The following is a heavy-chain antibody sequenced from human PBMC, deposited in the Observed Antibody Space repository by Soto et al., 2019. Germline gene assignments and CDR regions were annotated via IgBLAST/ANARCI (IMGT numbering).Heavy chain of an antibody. D-gene: IGHD6-19*01. Sequence: GESLKISCKGSGYSFTSYWIGWVRQMPGKGLEWMGIIYPGDSDTRYSPSFQGQVTISADKSISTAYLQWSSLKASDTAMYYCARSMSSGWFGRDAFDIWGQGTMVTVSS. J-gene: IGHJ3*02. CDR3: ARSMSSGWFGRDAFDI. CDR1: GYSFTSYW. V-gene: IGHV5-51*01. CDR2: IYPGDSDT.